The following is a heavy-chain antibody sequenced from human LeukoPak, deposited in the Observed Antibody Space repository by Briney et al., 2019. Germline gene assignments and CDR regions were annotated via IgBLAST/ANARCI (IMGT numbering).Heavy chain of an antibody. Sequence: GESLKISCKGSGYSFTTYWIGWVRQMPGKGLEWMGIIFPGDSDTRYSPSFQGHITISADKSIGTAYVQWNSLKASDTAMYYCARVRHSTASGVDYWGQGTLVTVSS. D-gene: IGHD6-6*01. J-gene: IGHJ4*02. CDR2: IFPGDSDT. V-gene: IGHV5-51*01. CDR3: ARVRHSTASGVDY. CDR1: GYSFTTYW.